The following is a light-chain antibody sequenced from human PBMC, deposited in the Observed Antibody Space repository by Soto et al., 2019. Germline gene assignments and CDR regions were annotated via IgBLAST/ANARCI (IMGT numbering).Light chain of an antibody. CDR1: SSDVGGNNY. CDR3: SSYAGSNNFVV. J-gene: IGLJ2*01. V-gene: IGLV2-8*01. Sequence: QSALTQPPSASGYPGQSVTISCTGTSSDVGGNNYVSWYQQHPGKAPKLMIYEVSKRPSGVPDRFSGSKSGNTASLTVSGLQAEDEADYYCSSYAGSNNFVVFGGGTKLTVL. CDR2: EVS.